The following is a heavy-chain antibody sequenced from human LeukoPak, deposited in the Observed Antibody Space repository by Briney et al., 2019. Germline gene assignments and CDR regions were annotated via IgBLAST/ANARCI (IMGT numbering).Heavy chain of an antibody. CDR3: ARERSGSGSYHSPFDY. CDR2: FYTSGST. CDR1: GGSISSYY. J-gene: IGHJ4*02. D-gene: IGHD3-10*01. Sequence: SETLSLTCTVSGGSISSYYWSWIRQPARKELEWIGRFYTSGSTNYDPSLKSRVTMSGDTSKNQFSLKLSSVTAADTAVYYCARERSGSGSYHSPFDYWGQGTLVTVSS. V-gene: IGHV4-4*07.